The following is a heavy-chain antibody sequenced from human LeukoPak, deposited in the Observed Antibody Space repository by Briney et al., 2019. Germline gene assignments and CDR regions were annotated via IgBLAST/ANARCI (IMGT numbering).Heavy chain of an antibody. Sequence: QPGRSLRLSCTTSGFSFVDYAMAWVRQAPGKGLELVGFIRSKAYGGTSEYAASVKGRFTLSRDDSKSIAYLQMNSLKAEDTAVYYCSREAVGGRRGATKLHFDYWGQGTLVTVSS. CDR1: GFSFVDYA. V-gene: IGHV3-49*04. CDR3: SREAVGGRRGATKLHFDY. D-gene: IGHD1-26*01. J-gene: IGHJ4*02. CDR2: IRSKAYGGTS.